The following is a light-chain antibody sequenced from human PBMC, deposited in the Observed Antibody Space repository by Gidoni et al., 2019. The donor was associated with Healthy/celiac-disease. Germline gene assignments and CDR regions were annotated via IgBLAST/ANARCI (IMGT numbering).Light chain of an antibody. V-gene: IGKV3-20*01. CDR1: QSVSSSY. J-gene: IGKJ4*01. CDR2: GAS. Sequence: IVLTQSPGTLSLSPGQSATLSFRASQSVSSSYLAWYQQKPGQAPRLLIYGASSRATGIPDRFSGSGSGTDFTLTISRLEPEDFAVYYCQQYGRSFTFGGGTKVEIK. CDR3: QQYGRSFT.